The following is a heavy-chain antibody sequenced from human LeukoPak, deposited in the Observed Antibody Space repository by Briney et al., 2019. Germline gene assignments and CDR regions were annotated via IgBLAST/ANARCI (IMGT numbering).Heavy chain of an antibody. Sequence: SETLSLTCAVYGVSFSGYYWSWIRQPPGKGLEWIGEINHSGSTNYNPSLKSRVIISVDTSKNQFSLKLSSVTAADTVVYYCARGGRIVGATPVLDYWGQGTLVTVSS. CDR2: INHSGST. V-gene: IGHV4-34*01. J-gene: IGHJ4*02. CDR1: GVSFSGYY. CDR3: ARGGRIVGATPVLDY. D-gene: IGHD1-26*01.